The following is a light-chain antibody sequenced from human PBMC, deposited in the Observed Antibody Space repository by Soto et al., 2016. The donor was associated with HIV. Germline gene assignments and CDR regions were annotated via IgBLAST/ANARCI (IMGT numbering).Light chain of an antibody. Sequence: IQMTQSPSSLSASVGDRVTITCRASQTINTYVAWHQQKPGQGPKLLIYAVSTLQSGVPSRFSGSGSGTHFTLTINGLQPEDVATYYCQKYNSAPQTFGGGTKVQIK. CDR1: QTINTY. CDR2: AVS. CDR3: QKYNSAPQT. V-gene: IGKV1-27*01. J-gene: IGKJ4*01.